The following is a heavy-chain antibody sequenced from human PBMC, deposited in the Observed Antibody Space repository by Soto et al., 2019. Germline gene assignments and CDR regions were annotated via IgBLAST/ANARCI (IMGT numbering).Heavy chain of an antibody. D-gene: IGHD4-17*01. CDR1: GLTVTGKKY. CDR3: ATWRLREHAYDI. CDR2: VYDTDGI. J-gene: IGHJ3*02. V-gene: IGHV3-53*01. Sequence: DVQLVESGGGLIQPGGSLRLSCEASGLTVTGKKYVAWVRQAPGKGLEWVSGVYDTDGIYYAVSVKGRFTSSRDNSKTIVYLEMNSLTPDDTAVYYCATWRLREHAYDIWGLGTTVTVSS.